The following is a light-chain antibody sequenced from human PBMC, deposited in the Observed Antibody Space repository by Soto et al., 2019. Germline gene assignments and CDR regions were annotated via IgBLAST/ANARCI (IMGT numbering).Light chain of an antibody. CDR1: QTIRSW. J-gene: IGKJ4*01. CDR3: QQYASYPLT. Sequence: DIQMTQSPSTLSASVGDRVTITCRASQTIRSWLAWYQQKPGKAPKFLIYEASSLESGVPVRFSGSGSGTEFTLTINSLQPDDFATYCCQQYASYPLTFGGGTKVEIK. CDR2: EAS. V-gene: IGKV1-5*03.